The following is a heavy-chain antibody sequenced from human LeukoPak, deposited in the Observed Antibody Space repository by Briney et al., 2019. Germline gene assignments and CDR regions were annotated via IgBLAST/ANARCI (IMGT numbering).Heavy chain of an antibody. CDR2: LNPNSGNT. D-gene: IGHD3-3*02. CDR1: GYSFNKYD. Sequence: ASVKVSCKASGYSFNKYDITWVRQATGQGLEYMGWLNPNSGNTGYAQKFQGRVTITRSASKSTAFMELSSLRYEDTAVYYCARGPISYWYFDLWGRGTLVTVSS. V-gene: IGHV1-8*03. CDR3: ARGPISYWYFDL. J-gene: IGHJ2*01.